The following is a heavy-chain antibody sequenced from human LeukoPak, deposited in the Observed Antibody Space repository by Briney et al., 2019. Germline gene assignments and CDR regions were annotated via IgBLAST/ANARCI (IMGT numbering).Heavy chain of an antibody. CDR3: AREGYSGYDSYGMDV. V-gene: IGHV1-8*01. Sequence: ASVRVSCRASGYTFTSYDINWVRQATGQGLEWMGWMNPNSGYTGYAQKFQGRVTLTRDTSISTAYMELSGLRSDDTAVYYCAREGYSGYDSYGMDVWGQGTTVTVSS. CDR2: MNPNSGYT. J-gene: IGHJ6*02. D-gene: IGHD5-12*01. CDR1: GYTFTSYD.